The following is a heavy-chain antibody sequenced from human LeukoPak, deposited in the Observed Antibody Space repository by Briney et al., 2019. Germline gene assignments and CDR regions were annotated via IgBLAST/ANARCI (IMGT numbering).Heavy chain of an antibody. Sequence: PGGSLRLSCAASGFTFSSYGMHWVRQAPGKGLEWVAVIWYDGSNKYYADSVKGRFTISRDNSKNTLYLQMNSLRAEDTAVYYCAKPGISSGWHGAFDCWGQGTLVTVSS. D-gene: IGHD6-19*01. CDR2: IWYDGSNK. CDR3: AKPGISSGWHGAFDC. V-gene: IGHV3-30*02. CDR1: GFTFSSYG. J-gene: IGHJ4*02.